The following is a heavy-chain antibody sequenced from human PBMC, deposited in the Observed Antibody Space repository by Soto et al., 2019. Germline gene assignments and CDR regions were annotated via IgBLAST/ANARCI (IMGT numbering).Heavy chain of an antibody. Sequence: QVQLVESGGGVVQPGRSLRLSCAASGFTFSSYGMHWVRQAPGKGLEWVAVISYDGSNKYYADSVKGRFTISRDNSKNTLYLQMNSLRAEDTAVYYCASMIDYGGDELFPVDYWGQGTLVTVSS. D-gene: IGHD4-17*01. V-gene: IGHV3-30*03. CDR1: GFTFSSYG. CDR3: ASMIDYGGDELFPVDY. CDR2: ISYDGSNK. J-gene: IGHJ4*02.